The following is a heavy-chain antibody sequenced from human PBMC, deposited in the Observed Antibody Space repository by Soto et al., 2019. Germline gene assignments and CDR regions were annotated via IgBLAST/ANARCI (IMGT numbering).Heavy chain of an antibody. CDR2: INADGTST. J-gene: IGHJ4*02. CDR1: GFTFSNSW. D-gene: IGHD2-2*01. Sequence: QLVESGGGLVQPGGSLRLSCAASGFTFSNSWMHWVRQVSGKGLEWVSRINADGTSTSYADSVKGRFTISRDNAKNTLYLHVNSLRAEDTAVYYCVKVLARGVGVPRFYFDSWGQGALVTVSS. V-gene: IGHV3-74*01. CDR3: VKVLARGVGVPRFYFDS.